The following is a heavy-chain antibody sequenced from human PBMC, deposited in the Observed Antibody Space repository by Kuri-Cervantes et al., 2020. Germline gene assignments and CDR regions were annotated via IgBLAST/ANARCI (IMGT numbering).Heavy chain of an antibody. CDR1: GYIFTAYY. Sequence: ASVKVSCKASGYIFTAYYIHWVRQAPGQGLEWMGWISAYNGNTNYAQKLQGRVTMTTDTSTSTAYMELRSLRSDDTAVYYCARLPYSSGWYPLYYFDYWGQGTLVTVSS. CDR2: ISAYNGNT. CDR3: ARLPYSSGWYPLYYFDY. V-gene: IGHV1-18*04. D-gene: IGHD6-19*01. J-gene: IGHJ4*02.